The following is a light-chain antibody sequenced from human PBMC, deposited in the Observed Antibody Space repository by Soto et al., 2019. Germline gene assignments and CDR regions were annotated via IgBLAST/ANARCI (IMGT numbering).Light chain of an antibody. CDR3: QQYGSSPALT. J-gene: IGKJ4*01. CDR2: GAS. V-gene: IGKV3-20*01. CDR1: QSVSSSY. Sequence: EIVLTQYKGTLSLSPGERATLSCRASQSVSSSYLAWYQQKPGQAPRLLIYGASSRATGIPDRFSGSGSGTDFTLTISRLEPEDFAVYYCQQYGSSPALTFGGGTKVDIK.